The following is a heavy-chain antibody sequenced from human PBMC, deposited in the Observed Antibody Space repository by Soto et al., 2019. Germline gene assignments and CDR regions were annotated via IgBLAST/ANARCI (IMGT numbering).Heavy chain of an antibody. J-gene: IGHJ4*02. D-gene: IGHD1-26*01. V-gene: IGHV4-30-4*01. CDR2: IYYSGST. CDR3: AGGAMGGATTLDY. Sequence: QVQLQESGPGLVKPSQTLSLTCTVSGGSISSGDYYWSWIRQPPGKGLEWIGYIYYSGSTYYNPSLKRRVTIAVDTSNNQFPRKLSSVPAADTAVYYCAGGAMGGATTLDYWGQGTLVTVSS. CDR1: GGSISSGDYY.